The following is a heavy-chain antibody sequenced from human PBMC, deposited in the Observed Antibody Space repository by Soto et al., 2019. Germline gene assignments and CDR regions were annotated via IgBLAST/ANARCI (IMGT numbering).Heavy chain of an antibody. Sequence: QLQLQESGPGLVKPAETLSLTCTVSGGSISSSDYWWGWIRQPPGKGLEWIGSIYYTGSTYYNPSLKSRVIISVDMSKNQFSLRLSSVTAADTAVYYCARQIGRGSWSLDHWGQGTLVTVSS. V-gene: IGHV4-39*01. CDR3: ARQIGRGSWSLDH. D-gene: IGHD6-13*01. CDR1: GGSISSSDYW. CDR2: IYYTGST. J-gene: IGHJ4*02.